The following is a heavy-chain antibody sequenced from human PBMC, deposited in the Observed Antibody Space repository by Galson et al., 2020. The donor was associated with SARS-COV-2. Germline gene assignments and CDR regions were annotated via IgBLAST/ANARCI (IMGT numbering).Heavy chain of an antibody. CDR2: INPSGDIT. D-gene: IGHD2-21*01. J-gene: IGHJ4*02. CDR3: AREWGDINSSVFDY. Sequence: ASVKVSCKASGYTFISFYIHWVRQAPGQGLEWMGVINPSGDITSYAQQLRGRVTVTRDMSTQTVYMELSSLISEDTAVYYCAREWGDINSSVFDYWGQGSLVVVSS. V-gene: IGHV1-46*04. CDR1: GYTFISFY.